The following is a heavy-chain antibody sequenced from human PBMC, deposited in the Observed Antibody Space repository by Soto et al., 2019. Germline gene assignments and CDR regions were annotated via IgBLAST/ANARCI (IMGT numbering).Heavy chain of an antibody. CDR1: GFTFSSYS. Sequence: GGSLRLSCAASGFTFSSYSMNWVRQAPGKGPEWVSYISSSSSTIYYADSVKGRFTISRDNAKNSLYLQMNSLRAEDTAVYYCARENLPSYSSSAFDYWGQGTLVTVSS. CDR2: ISSSSSTI. V-gene: IGHV3-48*01. D-gene: IGHD6-6*01. CDR3: ARENLPSYSSSAFDY. J-gene: IGHJ4*02.